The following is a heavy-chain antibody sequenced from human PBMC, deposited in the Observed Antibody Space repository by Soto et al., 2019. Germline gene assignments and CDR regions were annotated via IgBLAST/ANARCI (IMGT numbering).Heavy chain of an antibody. CDR3: AILGPARLLAS. CDR1: GFTFRNYD. CDR2: LSGSGGGT. J-gene: IGHJ4*02. D-gene: IGHD1-26*01. V-gene: IGHV3-23*01. Sequence: GGALTLSSAASGFTFRNYDLHWVRQAPGKGLEWVSFLSGSGGGTYYADSVKGRFTISRDNSKNTLYLQMNSLRAEDTAVYYCAILGPARLLASWGQGTLVTVSS.